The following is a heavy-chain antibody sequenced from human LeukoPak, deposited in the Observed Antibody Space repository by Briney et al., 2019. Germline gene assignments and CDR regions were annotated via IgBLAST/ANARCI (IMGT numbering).Heavy chain of an antibody. J-gene: IGHJ2*01. CDR2: ISYDGSNK. Sequence: GRSLRLSCAASGFTFSSYAMHWVRQAPGKGLERVALISYDGSNKYYADSVKGRFTISRDNSKNTLYLQMNSLRAEDTAVYYCARDLPYIVVVPAAEGLDLWGRGTLVTVSS. V-gene: IGHV3-30*04. CDR1: GFTFSSYA. D-gene: IGHD2-2*01. CDR3: ARDLPYIVVVPAAEGLDL.